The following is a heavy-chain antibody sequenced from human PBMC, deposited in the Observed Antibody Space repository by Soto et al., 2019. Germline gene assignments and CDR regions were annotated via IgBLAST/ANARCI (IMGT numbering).Heavy chain of an antibody. CDR1: GGSISSGTYY. CDR3: ARSQGNSRHWFDP. V-gene: IGHV4-39*01. Sequence: PSETLSLTCTVSGGSISSGTYYWGWIRQPPGKGLEWIGSIYSSGSTHYNPSLESRVTISVDTSKEQFSLMLRSVTAADTAVYHCARSQGNSRHWFDPWGQGTLVTVSS. CDR2: IYSSGST. J-gene: IGHJ5*02.